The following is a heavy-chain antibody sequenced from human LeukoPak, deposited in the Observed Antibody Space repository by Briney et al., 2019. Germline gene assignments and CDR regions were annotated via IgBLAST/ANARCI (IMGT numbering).Heavy chain of an antibody. Sequence: GGSLRLSCAASGFTFSDYYMSWVRQAPGKGLEWVSAISGSGGSTYYADSVKGRFTISRDNSKNTLYLQMNSLRVEDTAVYYCAKRNRVVTATLFFDYWGQGTLVTVSS. V-gene: IGHV3-23*01. CDR2: ISGSGGST. D-gene: IGHD2-15*01. CDR3: AKRNRVVTATLFFDY. CDR1: GFTFSDYY. J-gene: IGHJ4*02.